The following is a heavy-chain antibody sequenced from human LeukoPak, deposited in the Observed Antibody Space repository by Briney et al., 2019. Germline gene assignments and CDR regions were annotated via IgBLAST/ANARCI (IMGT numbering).Heavy chain of an antibody. Sequence: GGSLRLSCAASGFTVITNDMTWVRQAPGKGLAWVSVLYSDGNTKYADSVQGRFTISRDNSKNTLYLEMNGLSPDDTAVYYCARGVEPLAANTLAYWGQGTLVTVSS. CDR1: GFTVITND. CDR2: LYSDGNT. J-gene: IGHJ4*02. CDR3: ARGVEPLAANTLAY. V-gene: IGHV3-53*01. D-gene: IGHD1-14*01.